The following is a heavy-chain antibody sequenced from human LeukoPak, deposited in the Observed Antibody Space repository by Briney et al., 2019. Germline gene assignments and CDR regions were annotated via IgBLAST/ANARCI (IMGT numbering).Heavy chain of an antibody. CDR1: GGSFSSYY. D-gene: IGHD3-3*01. CDR2: INYSGST. CDR3: ARGDNVLRFLEVDAFDI. Sequence: SETLSLTCVVYGGSFSSYYWSWIRQPPGQRLEWIGEINYSGSTDYNPSLKSRVTISVDTSKNQFSLRLSSVTAADTAVYYCARGDNVLRFLEVDAFDIWGQGTMVTVCS. V-gene: IGHV4-34*01. J-gene: IGHJ3*02.